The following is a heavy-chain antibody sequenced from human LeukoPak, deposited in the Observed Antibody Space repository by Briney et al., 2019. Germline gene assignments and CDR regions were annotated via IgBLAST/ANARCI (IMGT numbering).Heavy chain of an antibody. CDR1: GFTVSSKY. CDR3: VSYEQQLSEWFFDL. D-gene: IGHD6-13*01. V-gene: IGHV3-53*01. J-gene: IGHJ2*01. CDR2: IYANGNT. Sequence: PGGSLRLSCAASGFTVSSKYLTWVRQAPGKGLEWVSLIYANGNTDYADSVKGRFTISRDISKNTMDLQMNGLRAEDTAVYYCVSYEQQLSEWFFDLWGRGTLVTVSS.